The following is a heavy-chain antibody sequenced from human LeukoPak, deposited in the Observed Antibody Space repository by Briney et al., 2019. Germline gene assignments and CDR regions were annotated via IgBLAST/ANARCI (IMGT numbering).Heavy chain of an antibody. CDR1: GFIFSSYG. Sequence: PGRSLRLSCAASGFIFSSYGMHWVRQAPGKGLEWVAVIWYDGSNKYYADSVKGRFTISRDNSKNTLYVQVNSLGTEDTAAYYCAKGSYYDSSGSFYFDYWGQGTLVTVSS. J-gene: IGHJ4*02. CDR3: AKGSYYDSSGSFYFDY. CDR2: IWYDGSNK. D-gene: IGHD3-22*01. V-gene: IGHV3-33*06.